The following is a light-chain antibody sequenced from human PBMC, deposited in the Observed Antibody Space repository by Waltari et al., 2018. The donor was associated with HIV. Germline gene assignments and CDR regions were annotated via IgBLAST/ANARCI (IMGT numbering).Light chain of an antibody. CDR3: QSFDSSLSNLVV. CDR2: GDT. Sequence: QAVLTQPPSVSRAPGQRVTISCPGSSSNIRAGPAVPWSQQLPGTAPKLLIYGDTHRPSGVPDRFSGSKSGTSASLAIAGLQTEDEAVFYCQSFDSSLSNLVVFGGGTKVTVL. CDR1: SSNIRAGPA. J-gene: IGLJ2*01. V-gene: IGLV1-40*01.